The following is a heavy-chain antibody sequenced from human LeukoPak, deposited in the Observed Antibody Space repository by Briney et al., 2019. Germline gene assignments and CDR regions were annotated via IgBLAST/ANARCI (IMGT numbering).Heavy chain of an antibody. CDR1: GGSFSGYY. D-gene: IGHD4-17*01. V-gene: IGHV4-34*01. CDR3: ARAQTTGSLDFDY. Sequence: SETLSLTCAFYGGSFSGYYWSWIRQPPGKGLEWIGEINHSGSTNYNPSLKSRVTISVDTSKNQFSLKLSSVTAADTAVYYCARAQTTGSLDFDYWGQGILVTVSS. CDR2: INHSGST. J-gene: IGHJ4*02.